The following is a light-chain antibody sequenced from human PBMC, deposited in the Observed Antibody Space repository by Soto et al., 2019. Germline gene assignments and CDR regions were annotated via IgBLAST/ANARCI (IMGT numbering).Light chain of an antibody. J-gene: IGLJ2*01. V-gene: IGLV1-40*01. CDR1: SSNIGAGYD. CDR2: VNS. CDR3: QSSDSSLKVV. Sequence: QSVLTQPPSVSGAPGQRVTISCTGSSSNIGAGYDVHWYQQLPGTAPKLLIYVNSNRPSGVPDRFSGSKSGTSASLAITGLQAEDEADYYCQSSDSSLKVVFGGGTKLTVL.